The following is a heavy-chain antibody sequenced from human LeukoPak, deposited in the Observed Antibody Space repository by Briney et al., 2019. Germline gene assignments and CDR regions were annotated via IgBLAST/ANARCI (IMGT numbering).Heavy chain of an antibody. D-gene: IGHD5-18*01. Sequence: PSETLSLTCTVSGGSIRDSSDYGGWIRQPPGKGLEWIGSISYSGSTYCNPSLKSRVTISVDTSKNQFSLKLISVIAADRAVYYFVRHPRGGYSNGFDGFDIWGQGTMVSVSS. V-gene: IGHV4-39*01. CDR3: VRHPRGGYSNGFDGFDI. CDR1: GGSIRDSSDY. J-gene: IGHJ3*02. CDR2: ISYSGST.